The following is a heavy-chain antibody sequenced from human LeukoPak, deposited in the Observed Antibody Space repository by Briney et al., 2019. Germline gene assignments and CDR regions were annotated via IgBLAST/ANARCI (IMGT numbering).Heavy chain of an antibody. CDR2: IYPNSGGT. D-gene: IGHD2-15*01. CDR3: ARAGAVVDNWFDP. CDR1: AYTFTGYY. V-gene: IGHV1-2*02. Sequence: GASVKVSCKASAYTFTGYYMHWVRQAPGQGLEWMGWIYPNSGGTNYAQKFQGRVIMTRDTSISTAYMELSRLRSDDTAIYYCARAGAVVDNWFDPWGQGTLVTVSS. J-gene: IGHJ5*02.